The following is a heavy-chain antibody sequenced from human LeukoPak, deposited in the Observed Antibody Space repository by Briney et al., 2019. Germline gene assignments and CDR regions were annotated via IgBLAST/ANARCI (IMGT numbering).Heavy chain of an antibody. J-gene: IGHJ3*02. CDR1: GYTFTGYY. D-gene: IGHD3-22*01. CDR2: INPNSGGT. CDR3: ARDMDYYDRSGLDAFDI. Sequence: ASVKVSCKAAGYTFTGYYMHWVRQAPGQGLQWMGWINPNSGGTNYAQTFQGRVTMTRDTSISTAYMELSRLRSDDTAVYYCARDMDYYDRSGLDAFDIWGQGTMVTVSS. V-gene: IGHV1-2*02.